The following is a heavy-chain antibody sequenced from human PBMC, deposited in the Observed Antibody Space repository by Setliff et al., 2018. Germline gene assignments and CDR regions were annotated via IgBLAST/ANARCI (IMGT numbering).Heavy chain of an antibody. CDR2: ISSSSSYI. V-gene: IGHV3-21*01. Sequence: KPGGSLRLSCVASGFTFSSYSMNWVRQAPGKGLEWVSSISSSSSYIYYADSVKGRFTISRDNAKNSLYLQMNSLRAEDTAVYYCARDQGSPIPLYYYYYGMDVWGQGTTVTVSS. CDR3: ARDQGSPIPLYYYYYGMDV. CDR1: GFTFSSYS. D-gene: IGHD2-2*02. J-gene: IGHJ6*02.